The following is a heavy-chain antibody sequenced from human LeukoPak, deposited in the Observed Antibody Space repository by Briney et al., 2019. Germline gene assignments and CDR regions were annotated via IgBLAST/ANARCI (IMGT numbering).Heavy chain of an antibody. V-gene: IGHV4-34*01. Sequence: SETLSLTCAVYGGSFSGYYWSWIRQPPGKGLEWIGEINHSGSTNYNPSLKSRVTISVDTSKNEFSLKLSSVTAADTAVYYCARRRVVVVAATVPSLKRYWYFDLWGRGTLVTVSS. J-gene: IGHJ2*01. CDR2: INHSGST. D-gene: IGHD2-15*01. CDR1: GGSFSGYY. CDR3: ARRRVVVVAATVPSLKRYWYFDL.